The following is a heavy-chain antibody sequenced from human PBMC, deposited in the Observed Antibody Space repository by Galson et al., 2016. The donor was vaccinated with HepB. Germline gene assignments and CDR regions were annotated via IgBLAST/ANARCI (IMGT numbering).Heavy chain of an antibody. V-gene: IGHV3-48*02. CDR1: GFSFSRNN. D-gene: IGHD3-9*01. Sequence: SLRLSCAASGFSFSRNNMNWIRQAPGKGLEWVSRISGSTTTISCADSVKGRFTISRDNAKNSLYLQMNSLRDEDTAVYYCARDQHYDILTGYRHPYWYFDLWGRGTLVTVSS. CDR3: ARDQHYDILTGYRHPYWYFDL. CDR2: ISGSTTTI. J-gene: IGHJ2*01.